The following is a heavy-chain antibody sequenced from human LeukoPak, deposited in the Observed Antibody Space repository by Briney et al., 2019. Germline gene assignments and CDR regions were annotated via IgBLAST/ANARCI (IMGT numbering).Heavy chain of an antibody. J-gene: IGHJ4*02. Sequence: SETLSLTCAVYGGSFSGYYWSWIRQPPGKGLEWIATIYYSGSTYYNASLKSRITIAVDTSKSQFSLKLSSVTAADTAVYYCARLNYYGFDYWGQGTLVTFSS. CDR1: GGSFSGYY. V-gene: IGHV4-34*01. CDR2: IYYSGST. D-gene: IGHD1-26*01. CDR3: ARLNYYGFDY.